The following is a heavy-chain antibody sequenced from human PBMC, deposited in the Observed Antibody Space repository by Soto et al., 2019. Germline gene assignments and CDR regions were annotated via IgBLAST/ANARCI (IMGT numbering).Heavy chain of an antibody. D-gene: IGHD3-22*01. CDR1: GYTFTGYY. CDR3: ARVGFFYDGGGSSPYFDY. CDR2: INPNSGGT. V-gene: IGHV1-2*02. Sequence: GASVKVSCKASGYTFTGYYLHWVRQAPGQGLEWMGWINPNSGGTNFPQKFQGRVTMTRDTSISTVYMELSRLTSDDTAVYYCARVGFFYDGGGSSPYFDYWGQGTLVTVSS. J-gene: IGHJ4*02.